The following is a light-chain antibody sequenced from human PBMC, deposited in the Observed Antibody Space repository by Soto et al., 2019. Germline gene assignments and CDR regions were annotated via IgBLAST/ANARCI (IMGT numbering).Light chain of an antibody. CDR1: QSHGSY. V-gene: IGKV3D-15*01. Sequence: DSAPIACRGRQSHGSYLAWYQQKPGQAPRLLIYDASSRAPGVPARFSGSGSGTEFTLTISSLQPDDFATYYCQQYNSDSPLTFGGGGKVAIK. CDR3: QQYNSDSPLT. J-gene: IGKJ4*01. CDR2: DAS.